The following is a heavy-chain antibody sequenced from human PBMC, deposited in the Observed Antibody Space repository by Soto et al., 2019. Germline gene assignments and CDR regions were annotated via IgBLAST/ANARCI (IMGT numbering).Heavy chain of an antibody. CDR2: TAHSGST. Sequence: SETLSLTCTLSGVSISSDSYYWCWIRQHPGKGLEWIGTTAHSGSTYYNPSLKSRVAISVDTSKNQLSLNVDSVTAADTAVYYCARLAYDTNGYNVYGDAAFDLCGQGTMVTV. CDR1: GVSISSDSYY. V-gene: IGHV4-39*01. J-gene: IGHJ3*01. CDR3: ARLAYDTNGYNVYGDAAFDL. D-gene: IGHD3-22*01.